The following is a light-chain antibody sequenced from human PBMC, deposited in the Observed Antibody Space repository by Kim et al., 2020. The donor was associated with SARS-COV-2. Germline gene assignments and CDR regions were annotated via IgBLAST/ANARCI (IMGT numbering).Light chain of an antibody. J-gene: IGLJ3*02. V-gene: IGLV6-57*01. CDR3: QSYDNTLWV. CDR1: SGSIASNY. CDR2: EDN. Sequence: NFMLTQPHSVSESPGKTVTISCTRSSGSIASNYVQWYLQRPGSSPTTVIYEDNQRPSGVPDRFSGSIDSSSNSASLTISGLTTEDEADYYCQSYDNTLWVFGGGTKLTVL.